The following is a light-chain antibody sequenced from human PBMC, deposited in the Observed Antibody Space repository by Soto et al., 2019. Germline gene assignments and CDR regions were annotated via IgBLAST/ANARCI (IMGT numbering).Light chain of an antibody. CDR1: QGIGSG. CDR3: QQFNTYPLT. J-gene: IGKJ4*01. Sequence: AIQLTQSPSSLSASVGDRVTITCRASQGIGSGLGWYQQKPGKAPKLLIYDASTLESGVPSRFSGSGSWTGFTLTISSLQPEDFATYYCQQFNTYPLTFGGGTKVEIE. CDR2: DAS. V-gene: IGKV1-13*02.